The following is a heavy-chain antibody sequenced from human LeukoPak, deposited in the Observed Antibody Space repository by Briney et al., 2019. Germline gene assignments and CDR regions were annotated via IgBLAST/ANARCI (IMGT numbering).Heavy chain of an antibody. D-gene: IGHD3-3*01. V-gene: IGHV3-7*03. Sequence: GGSLRLSCAASGFTFSNYWMSWVRQTPGKGLEWVANIKEDGSDKYYVNSLKGRFTISRDNAKNSLYLQMNSLRAEDTAVYYCAKDRTRQAYWGQGTLVTVSS. J-gene: IGHJ4*02. CDR2: IKEDGSDK. CDR3: AKDRTRQAY. CDR1: GFTFSNYW.